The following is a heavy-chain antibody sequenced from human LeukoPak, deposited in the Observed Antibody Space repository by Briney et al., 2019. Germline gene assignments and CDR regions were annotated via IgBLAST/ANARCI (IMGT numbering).Heavy chain of an antibody. CDR1: GYTFTYYR. CDR3: ARAEVLESFGHNKHCMDV. V-gene: IGHV1-3*01. J-gene: IGHJ6*02. D-gene: IGHD3-16*01. CDR2: INGGVENT. Sequence: ASVRVSCKASGYTFTYYRIHGVRQAPGQSLEWMGQINGGVENTKYSQKFQGRLTITRDIVATTAYLELSSLRSEDTAVYFCARAEVLESFGHNKHCMDVWGQGTTVIVSS.